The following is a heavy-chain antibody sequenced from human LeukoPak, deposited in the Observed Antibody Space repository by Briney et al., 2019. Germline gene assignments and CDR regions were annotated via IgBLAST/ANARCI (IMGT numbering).Heavy chain of an antibody. CDR2: ISGSGGST. Sequence: GGSLRLSCAASGFTFSSYAMSWVRQAPGKGLEWVSAISGSGGSTYYADSVKGRFTISRDNSKNTLYLQMHSLRAEDTAVYYCAKTDRSSGYFDAFDIWGQGTMVTVSS. CDR1: GFTFSSYA. V-gene: IGHV3-23*01. J-gene: IGHJ3*02. CDR3: AKTDRSSGYFDAFDI. D-gene: IGHD3-22*01.